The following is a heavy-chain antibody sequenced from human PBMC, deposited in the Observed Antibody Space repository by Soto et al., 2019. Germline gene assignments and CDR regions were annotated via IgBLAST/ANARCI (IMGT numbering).Heavy chain of an antibody. J-gene: IGHJ4*02. CDR3: ARGPLWSGES. D-gene: IGHD3-10*01. Sequence: QVQLQQWGAGLLKPSETLSLTCAVYGGSFSGYFWSWIRQPPGKGLEWIGEINHSGTTNYNPSLKSRVTISVDTSKNQFSLNVNSLTAADTAIYYCARGPLWSGESWGQGTLVTVSS. CDR1: GGSFSGYF. CDR2: INHSGTT. V-gene: IGHV4-34*02.